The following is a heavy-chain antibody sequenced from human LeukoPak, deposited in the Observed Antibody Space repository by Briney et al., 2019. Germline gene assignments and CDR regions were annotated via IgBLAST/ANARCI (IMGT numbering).Heavy chain of an antibody. Sequence: GGSLRLSCAASGFTFSSYAMSWVRQAPGKGLEWVSAISGNGDITYNTDSVKGRFTISRDNSKNTLYLQMNSLRAEDTAVYYCAKVTGGDMITYGGLDYWGQGTLVTVSS. CDR3: AKVTGGDMITYGGLDY. D-gene: IGHD3-16*01. J-gene: IGHJ4*02. CDR2: ISGNGDIT. CDR1: GFTFSSYA. V-gene: IGHV3-23*01.